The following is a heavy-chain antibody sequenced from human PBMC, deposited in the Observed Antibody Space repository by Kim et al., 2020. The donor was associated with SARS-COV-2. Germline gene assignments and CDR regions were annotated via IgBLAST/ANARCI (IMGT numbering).Heavy chain of an antibody. Sequence: GGSLRLSCAASGFTVSSNYMSWVRQAPGKGLECVSVIYSGDRTDYADSVKGRFTISRDNSKNTLYLQMNSLRADDTAVYYCARDRAYSVYDYVTETSSYYYGMDVWGQGTAVTVSS. D-gene: IGHD5-12*01. V-gene: IGHV3-53*01. CDR3: ARDRAYSVYDYVTETSSYYYGMDV. J-gene: IGHJ6*02. CDR2: IYSGDRT. CDR1: GFTVSSNY.